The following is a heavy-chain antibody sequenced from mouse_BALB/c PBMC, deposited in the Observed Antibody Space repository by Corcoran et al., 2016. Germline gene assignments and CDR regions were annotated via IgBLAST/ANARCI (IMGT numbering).Heavy chain of an antibody. CDR3: ARSDYDFYYFDY. V-gene: IGHV1-7*01. CDR1: GYTFTSYW. J-gene: IGHJ2*01. D-gene: IGHD2-4*01. Sequence: QVQLQQSGAELAKPGASVKMSCKASGYTFTSYWMHWVKQRPGQGLEWIGYINPSTGYTEYNQKFKDKATLTADKSSSTAYMQLSSLTSEDSAVYYCARSDYDFYYFDYWGEGTTLTVSS. CDR2: INPSTGYT.